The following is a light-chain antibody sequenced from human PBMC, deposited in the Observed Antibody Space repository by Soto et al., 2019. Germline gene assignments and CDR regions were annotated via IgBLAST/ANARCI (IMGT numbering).Light chain of an antibody. J-gene: IGKJ5*01. CDR1: QSVSSN. Sequence: EIVLTQSPATLSLSPGERATLSCRASQSVSSNLAWHQQKPGQAPRILMYDASTRATGISARFSGSGSGTEFTLTISSLQSEDFAVYYCQQYHNWPINFGQGTRLEIK. V-gene: IGKV3-15*01. CDR3: QQYHNWPIN. CDR2: DAS.